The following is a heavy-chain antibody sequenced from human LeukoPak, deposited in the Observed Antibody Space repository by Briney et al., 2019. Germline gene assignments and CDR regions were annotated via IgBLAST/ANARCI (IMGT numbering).Heavy chain of an antibody. V-gene: IGHV4-59*01. CDR2: IYYSGST. J-gene: IGHJ4*02. CDR3: AAFIPQFRYSGYDY. Sequence: SETLSITCTVAGCSISSYYWSSSRQPPGKGLEWIGYIYYSGSTNYNPSLKSRVTISVDTSKNQFSLKLSSVTACDTDVDYCAAFIPQFRYSGYDYWGQGTLVTVSS. D-gene: IGHD5-12*01. CDR1: GCSISSYY.